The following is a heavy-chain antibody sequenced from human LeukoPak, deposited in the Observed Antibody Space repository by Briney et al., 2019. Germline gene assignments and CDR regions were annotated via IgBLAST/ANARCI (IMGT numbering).Heavy chain of an antibody. CDR3: ARLFPDSGSFYYYFDY. CDR2: IFHSGIT. Sequence: PSETLSLTCTVSGDSISTYYWSWIRQPPGEGLEWIGYIFHSGITSYNPSLKSRVTISVDTSKNQFSLNLNSVTAADTAVYYCARLFPDSGSFYYYFDYWGQGTLVTVSS. D-gene: IGHD3-22*01. J-gene: IGHJ4*02. CDR1: GDSISTYY. V-gene: IGHV4-59*08.